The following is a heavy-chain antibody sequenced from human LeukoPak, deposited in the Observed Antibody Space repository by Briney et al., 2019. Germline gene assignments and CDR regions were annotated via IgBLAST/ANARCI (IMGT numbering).Heavy chain of an antibody. J-gene: IGHJ4*02. Sequence: ASVKVSCKASGYTFTGYYNHWVRQAPGQGLAWMGWINPNSGGTNYAQKFQGRVTMTRNTSISTAYMEVSRLRSDDTAMYYCARDHCSGGRCYSEGADNNYWGQGPPVTVSS. CDR2: INPNSGGT. CDR3: ARDHCSGGRCYSEGADNNY. CDR1: GYTFTGYY. D-gene: IGHD2-15*01. V-gene: IGHV1-2*02.